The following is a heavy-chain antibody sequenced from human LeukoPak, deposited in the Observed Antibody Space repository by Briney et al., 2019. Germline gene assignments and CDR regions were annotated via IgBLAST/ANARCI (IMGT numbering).Heavy chain of an antibody. CDR2: INHSGST. J-gene: IGHJ4*02. CDR3: AGSRQWLVRNVDY. Sequence: SETLSLTCAVYGGSFSGYYWSWIRQPPGKGLEWIGEINHSGSTNYNPSLKSRVTISVDTSKNQFSLKLSSVAAADTAVYYCAGSRQWLVRNVDYWGQGTLVTVSS. V-gene: IGHV4-34*01. CDR1: GGSFSGYY. D-gene: IGHD6-19*01.